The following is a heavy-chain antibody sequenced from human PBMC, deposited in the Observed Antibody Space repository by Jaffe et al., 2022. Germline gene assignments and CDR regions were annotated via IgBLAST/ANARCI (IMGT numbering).Heavy chain of an antibody. CDR3: VRTANYDSFDL. D-gene: IGHD2-21*02. Sequence: DVQLVQSGAEVKKPGQSLKISCQGSGYDFSSYWTGWVRQMPGKGLEWMGIIYPGDSDTRYGPAFEGQVIISADKSINTAYLKWISLKASDTAMYYCVRTANYDSFDLWGLGTMVTVSS. V-gene: IGHV5-51*03. CDR1: GYDFSSYW. CDR2: IYPGDSDT. J-gene: IGHJ3*01.